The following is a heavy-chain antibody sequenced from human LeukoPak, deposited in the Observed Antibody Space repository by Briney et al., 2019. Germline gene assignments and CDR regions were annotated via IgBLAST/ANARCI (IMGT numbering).Heavy chain of an antibody. CDR1: GGSISSGSYY. J-gene: IGHJ3*02. CDR2: IYTSGST. Sequence: SETLSLTCTVSGGSISSGSYYWSWIRQPAGKGLEWIGRIYTSGSTNYNPSLKSRVTISVDTSKNQFSLKLSSVTAADTAVYYCARVHDAFDIWGQGTMVTVSS. V-gene: IGHV4-61*02. CDR3: ARVHDAFDI.